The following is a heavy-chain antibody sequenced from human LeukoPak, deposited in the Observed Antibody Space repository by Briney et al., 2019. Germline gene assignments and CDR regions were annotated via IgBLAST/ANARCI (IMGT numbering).Heavy chain of an antibody. CDR3: ARDYSGRYYFDY. CDR1: GFTFSSYA. Sequence: GGSLRLSCAASGFTFSSYAMHWVRQAPGKGLEWVAVISYDGSNKYYADSVKGRFTISRDNSKNTLYLQMNSLRAEDTAVYYCARDYSGRYYFDYWGQGTLVTVSS. D-gene: IGHD4-11*01. V-gene: IGHV3-30*04. J-gene: IGHJ4*02. CDR2: ISYDGSNK.